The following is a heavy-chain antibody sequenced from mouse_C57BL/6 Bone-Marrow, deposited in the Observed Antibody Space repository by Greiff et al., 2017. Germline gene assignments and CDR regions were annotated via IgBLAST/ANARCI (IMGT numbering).Heavy chain of an antibody. Sequence: DVKLVESGGDLVKPGGSLKLSCAASGFTFSSYGMSWVRQTPDKRLEWVATISSGGSYTYYPDSVKGRFTISRDNAKNTLYLQMSSLKSEDTAMYYCARHYYIWYFDVWGTGTTVTVSS. CDR3: ARHYYIWYFDV. V-gene: IGHV5-6*02. CDR1: GFTFSSYG. D-gene: IGHD2-12*01. CDR2: ISSGGSYT. J-gene: IGHJ1*03.